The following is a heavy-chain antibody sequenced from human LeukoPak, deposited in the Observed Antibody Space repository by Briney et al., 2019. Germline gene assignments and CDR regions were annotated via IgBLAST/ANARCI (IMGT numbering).Heavy chain of an antibody. J-gene: IGHJ5*02. CDR3: ARRFRVPFDP. CDR1: GGSFSGYY. D-gene: IGHD2-2*01. V-gene: IGHV4-34*01. Sequence: PSETLSLTCAVYGGSFSGYYWSWIRQPPGKGLEWIGEINHSGSTNYNPSLKSRVTISVDTSKNQFSLKLSSVTAGDTAVYYCARRFRVPFDPWGQGTLVTVSS. CDR2: INHSGST.